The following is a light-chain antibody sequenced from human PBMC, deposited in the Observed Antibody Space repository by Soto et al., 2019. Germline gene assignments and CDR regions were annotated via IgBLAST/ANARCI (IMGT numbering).Light chain of an antibody. J-gene: IGKJ1*01. CDR1: QSISTY. CDR3: QQSFTTPWT. V-gene: IGKV1-39*01. CDR2: AAS. Sequence: DIQMTQSPSSLSASVGDRVTITCRASQSISTYLNWYQQKPGKAPKVLIYAASRLQSGVPSRFSGSGSGTDFTLTISSLQPEDFATYFCQQSFTTPWTFGQGTKVEIK.